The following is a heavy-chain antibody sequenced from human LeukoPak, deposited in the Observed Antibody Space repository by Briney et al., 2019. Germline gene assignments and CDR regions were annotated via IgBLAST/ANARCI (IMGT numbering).Heavy chain of an antibody. CDR2: IHPGDSDT. D-gene: IGHD2-2*02. Sequence: GESLKISCKGSGYHFTTFWIGWVRQMPGKGLEWMGIIHPGDSDTRYSPSFQGQVTISADKSISTASLQWSSPKASDTAMYYCARHDVCSSTRCYNTYDIWGQGTMVTVSS. J-gene: IGHJ3*02. CDR1: GYHFTTFW. CDR3: ARHDVCSSTRCYNTYDI. V-gene: IGHV5-51*01.